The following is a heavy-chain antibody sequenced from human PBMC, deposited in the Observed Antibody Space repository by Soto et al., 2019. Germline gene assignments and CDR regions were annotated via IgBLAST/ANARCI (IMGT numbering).Heavy chain of an antibody. J-gene: IGHJ6*02. D-gene: IGHD1-7*01. Sequence: GASVKVSCKASGGTFSSYAISWVRQAPGQGLEWMGGIIPIFGTANYAQKFQGRVTITADESTSTAYMELSSLRSEDTAVYYCARLPKSQITGTTNPAPYYYGMDVWGQGTTVTVSS. CDR1: GGTFSSYA. CDR3: ARLPKSQITGTTNPAPYYYGMDV. CDR2: IIPIFGTA. V-gene: IGHV1-69*13.